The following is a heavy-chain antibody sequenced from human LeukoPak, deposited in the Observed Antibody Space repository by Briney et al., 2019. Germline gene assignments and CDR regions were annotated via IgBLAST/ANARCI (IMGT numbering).Heavy chain of an antibody. Sequence: GGSLRLSCAASGFTFSRYWMYWVRQAPGKGPVWVSRIKSDGTYTSYADSVKGQFTISRDNAKNTLFLQMSNLRAEDTAFYYCARGAEDSSGWSFDYWGHGTLVTVSS. CDR3: ARGAEDSSGWSFDY. V-gene: IGHV3-74*01. J-gene: IGHJ4*01. D-gene: IGHD6-19*01. CDR1: GFTFSRYW. CDR2: IKSDGTYT.